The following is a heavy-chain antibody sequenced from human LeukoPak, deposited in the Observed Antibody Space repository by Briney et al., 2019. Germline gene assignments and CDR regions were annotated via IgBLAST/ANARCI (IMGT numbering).Heavy chain of an antibody. J-gene: IGHJ6*02. D-gene: IGHD3-10*01. CDR2: IWYDGSNK. V-gene: IGHV3-33*08. CDR1: GFTFSSYA. CDR3: ARVREDTGSFYYYYGMDV. Sequence: GGSLRLSCAASGFTFSSYAMSWVRQAPGEGLEWVAVIWYDGSNKYYADSVKGRFTISRDNSKNTLYLQMNSLRAEDTAVYYCARVREDTGSFYYYYGMDVWGQGTTVTVSS.